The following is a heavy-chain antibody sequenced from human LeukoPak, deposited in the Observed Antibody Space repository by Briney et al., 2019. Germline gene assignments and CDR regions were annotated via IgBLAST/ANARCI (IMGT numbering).Heavy chain of an antibody. CDR2: ISYDGSNK. J-gene: IGHJ3*02. D-gene: IGHD3-22*01. Sequence: PGRSLRLSCAASGFTFSSYGMHWVRQAPGKGLEWVAVISYDGSNKYYADSVKGRFTISRDNSKNTLYLQMNSLRAEDTAVYYCAKASYYDSSGYYRPDDAFDIWGQGTMATVSS. CDR1: GFTFSSYG. V-gene: IGHV3-30*18. CDR3: AKASYYDSSGYYRPDDAFDI.